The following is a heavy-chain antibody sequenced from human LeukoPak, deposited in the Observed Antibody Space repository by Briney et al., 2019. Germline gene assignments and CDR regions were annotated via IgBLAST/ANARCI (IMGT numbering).Heavy chain of an antibody. Sequence: ASVRVSCVASVYTFTGYYMHWVRQAPGKGREWMGWINPNSGGKNYAQKFQGRVTMTRDTSISTAYMELSRLRSDDTTVYYCARDDQRITMIVALDYWGQGTLVTVSS. CDR1: VYTFTGYY. V-gene: IGHV1-2*02. CDR3: ARDDQRITMIVALDY. J-gene: IGHJ4*02. D-gene: IGHD3-22*01. CDR2: INPNSGGK.